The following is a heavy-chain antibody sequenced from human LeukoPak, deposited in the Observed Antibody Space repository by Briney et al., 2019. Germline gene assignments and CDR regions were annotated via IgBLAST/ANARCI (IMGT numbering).Heavy chain of an antibody. CDR3: ARVGGTPSSGFTDAFDI. V-gene: IGHV1-69*13. CDR2: IIPIFGTA. Sequence: GASVKVSCKASGGTFSSYAISWVRQAPGQGLEWMGGIIPIFGTANYAQKFQGRVTITADESTSTAYMELSSLRSEDTAVYYCARVGGTPSSGFTDAFDIWGQGTMVTVSS. J-gene: IGHJ3*02. D-gene: IGHD3-22*01. CDR1: GGTFSSYA.